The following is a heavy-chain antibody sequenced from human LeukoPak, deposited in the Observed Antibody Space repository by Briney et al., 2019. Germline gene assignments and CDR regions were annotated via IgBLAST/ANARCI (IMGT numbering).Heavy chain of an antibody. V-gene: IGHV4-59*01. CDR3: ASGRPLGFDY. CDR2: IYYSETT. CDR1: GDSISSYY. Sequence: SSETLSLTCTVSGDSISSYYWTWIRQPPGKGLEWIGYIYYSETTNYDPSLKSRVTISIDTSRNQFSLKLSSVTAADTAVYYCASGRPLGFDYWGQGTLVTVSS. J-gene: IGHJ4*02. D-gene: IGHD1-26*01.